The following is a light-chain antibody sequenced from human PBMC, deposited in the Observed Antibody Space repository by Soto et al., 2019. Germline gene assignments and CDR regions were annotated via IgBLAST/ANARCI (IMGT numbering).Light chain of an antibody. CDR1: QSVSTW. V-gene: IGKV1-5*03. CDR2: KAS. Sequence: DIQLTQSPSTLSASVGDRVTITCRASQSVSTWLAWYQQKPGKAPKLLIHKASTLDNGVPSRFSGSGSGTVFTLTISSLQPDDSATYYCQQFHDYPVTFGGGTKLQI. CDR3: QQFHDYPVT. J-gene: IGKJ4*01.